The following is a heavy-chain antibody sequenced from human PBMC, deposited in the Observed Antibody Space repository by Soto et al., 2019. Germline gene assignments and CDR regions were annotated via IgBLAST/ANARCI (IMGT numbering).Heavy chain of an antibody. CDR3: VRRVSGNYDY. CDR2: ISSNGGTT. J-gene: IGHJ4*02. D-gene: IGHD1-7*01. CDR1: GFTFSSYD. V-gene: IGHV3-64*01. Sequence: EVQLAESGGGMVQPGGSLRLSCVASGFTFSSYDMHWVRQAPGKGLAYVSSISSNGGTTYYGNSVKGRFTISRDNSKNTRYLQMGSLRDEDIAVYYCVRRVSGNYDYWGQGTLVTVSS.